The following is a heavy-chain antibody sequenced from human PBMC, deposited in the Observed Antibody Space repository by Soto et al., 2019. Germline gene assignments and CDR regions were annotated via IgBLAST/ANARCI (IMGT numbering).Heavy chain of an antibody. CDR3: ASHIAVAAPFDY. J-gene: IGHJ4*02. CDR2: IYNSGNT. CDR1: GGSISSGDYY. Sequence: SETLSLTCTVSGGSISSGDYYGIWIRQPPGKGLEWIGYIYNSGNTYSNPSLKSRITFSVDTSKNQFSLKVNSVTAADTAVYYCASHIAVAAPFDYWGQGTLVTVSS. V-gene: IGHV4-30-4*01. D-gene: IGHD6-19*01.